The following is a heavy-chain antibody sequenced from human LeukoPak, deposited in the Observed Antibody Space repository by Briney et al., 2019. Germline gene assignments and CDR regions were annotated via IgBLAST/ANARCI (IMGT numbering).Heavy chain of an antibody. V-gene: IGHV4-39*01. J-gene: IGHJ5*02. CDR3: ARQKGFGRGPKSTKNWFDP. D-gene: IGHD3-3*01. Sequence: SETLSLTCTVSGGSISSSSYYWGWIRQPPGKGLEWIGSIYHSGSTYYNPSLKSRVTISVDTSKNQFSLKLSSVTAADTAVYYCARQKGFGRGPKSTKNWFDPWGQGTLVTVSS. CDR1: GGSISSSSYY. CDR2: IYHSGST.